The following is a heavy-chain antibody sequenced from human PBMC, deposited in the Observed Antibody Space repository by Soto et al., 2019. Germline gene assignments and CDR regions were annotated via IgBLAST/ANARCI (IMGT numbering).Heavy chain of an antibody. CDR2: IYHSGTS. CDR3: ARDVGYHYDGSPSGQFYF. J-gene: IGHJ4*02. Sequence: QVELQESGPGLVKPSGTLSLTCAVFGNSISTTNWWSWVRQSPGKGLEWIGEIYHSGTSNYNPSLKSRVTISLDKSKNQFSLKLSSVTAADTAVYYCARDVGYHYDGSPSGQFYFWGQGTLVIVSS. V-gene: IGHV4-4*02. D-gene: IGHD3-22*01. CDR1: GNSISTTNW.